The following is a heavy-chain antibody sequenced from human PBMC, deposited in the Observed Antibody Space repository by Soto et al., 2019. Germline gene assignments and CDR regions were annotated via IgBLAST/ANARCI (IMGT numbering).Heavy chain of an antibody. CDR1: GFTFSSYA. CDR3: AKDMQTYYDFWSGSQNYGMDV. D-gene: IGHD3-3*01. V-gene: IGHV3-23*01. J-gene: IGHJ6*02. Sequence: GGSLRLSCAASGFTFSSYAMSWVLQAPGKGLEWVSAISGSGGSTYYADPVKGRFTISRDNSKNTLYLQMNSLRAEDTAVYYCAKDMQTYYDFWSGSQNYGMDVWGQGTTVTVSS. CDR2: ISGSGGST.